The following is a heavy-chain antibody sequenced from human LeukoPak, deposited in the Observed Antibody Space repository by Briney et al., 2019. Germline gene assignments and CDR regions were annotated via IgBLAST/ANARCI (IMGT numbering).Heavy chain of an antibody. CDR1: GYTFTGYY. CDR3: ARARRGTSCHDWFDP. J-gene: IGHJ5*02. CDR2: INPNSGGT. D-gene: IGHD2-2*01. V-gene: IGHV1-2*02. Sequence: ASVTVSCKASGYTFTGYYMHWVRQAPGQGLEWMGWINPNSGGTNYAQKFQARVTMTRDTSIITAYMYLSRLRSNDTAVYYCARARRGTSCHDWFDPWRQGTLVTVSS.